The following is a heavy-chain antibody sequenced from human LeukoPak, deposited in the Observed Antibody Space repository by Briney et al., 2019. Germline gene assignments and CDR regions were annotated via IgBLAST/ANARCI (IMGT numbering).Heavy chain of an antibody. V-gene: IGHV1-69*04. Sequence: ASVKVSCKASGGTFSSYTISWVRQALGQGLEWMGRIIPILGIANYAQKFQGRVTITADKSTSTAYMELSSLRSEDTAVYYCARDVEVAGLRGFDYWGQGTLVTVSS. D-gene: IGHD6-19*01. CDR2: IIPILGIA. CDR1: GGTFSSYT. CDR3: ARDVEVAGLRGFDY. J-gene: IGHJ4*02.